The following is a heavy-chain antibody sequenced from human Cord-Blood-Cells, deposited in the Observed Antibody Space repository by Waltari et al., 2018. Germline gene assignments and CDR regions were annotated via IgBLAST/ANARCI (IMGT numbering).Heavy chain of an antibody. CDR3: ARRCSSTSCYFRVDY. J-gene: IGHJ4*02. CDR1: GGSISSSSYY. V-gene: IGHV4-39*01. CDR2: IYYSGST. Sequence: QLQLQESGPGLVKPSETLYLTCTVPGGSISSSSYYWGRIRQPPGKGLEWIGSIYYSGSTYYNPSLKSRVTISVDTSKNQFSLKLSSVTAADTAVYYCARRCSSTSCYFRVDYWGQGTLVTVSS. D-gene: IGHD2-2*01.